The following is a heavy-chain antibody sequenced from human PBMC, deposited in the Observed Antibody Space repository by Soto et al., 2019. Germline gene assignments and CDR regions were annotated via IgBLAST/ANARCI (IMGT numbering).Heavy chain of an antibody. J-gene: IGHJ6*02. D-gene: IGHD2-21*02. CDR2: IPQEGVDG. CDR3: ARDHLILPAHDFFYGSDV. CDR1: GFVFSMYS. V-gene: IGHV3-7*03. Sequence: GGSLRLSCEVSGFVFSMYSMSWVRQTPGKGLEWVAKIPQEGVDGHYADSVKGRFTISRDNGKNSLYLQMNDLRAEDTAVYYCARDHLILPAHDFFYGSDVWGRGATVTVSS.